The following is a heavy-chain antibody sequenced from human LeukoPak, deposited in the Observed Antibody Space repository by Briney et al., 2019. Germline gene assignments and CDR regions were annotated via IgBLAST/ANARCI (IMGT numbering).Heavy chain of an antibody. CDR3: ARAGYDFWSGYCDF. J-gene: IGHJ4*02. V-gene: IGHV1-2*02. CDR1: GYTFTGYY. Sequence: SVTVSCKASGYTFTGYYMHWVRQTPGQGLEWMGWINPNSGGTNYAQKFQGRVTMTRDTSISTAHMELSRLRSDDTAVYYCARAGYDFWSGYCDFWGQGTLVTVSS. D-gene: IGHD3-3*01. CDR2: INPNSGGT.